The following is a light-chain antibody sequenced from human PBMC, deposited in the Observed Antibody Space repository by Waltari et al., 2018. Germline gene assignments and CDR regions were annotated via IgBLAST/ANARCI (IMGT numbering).Light chain of an antibody. CDR2: DVS. Sequence: QSALTQPASVSGSPGQSIPISCTGTSSDVGGYNYVSWYQQHPGKAPKLIIFDVSNRPSGVSNRCSGSKSGNTASLTISGLQAEDEADYYCSSYIGSSTLELFGGGTSLTVL. J-gene: IGLJ2*01. CDR3: SSYIGSSTLEL. V-gene: IGLV2-14*03. CDR1: SSDVGGYNY.